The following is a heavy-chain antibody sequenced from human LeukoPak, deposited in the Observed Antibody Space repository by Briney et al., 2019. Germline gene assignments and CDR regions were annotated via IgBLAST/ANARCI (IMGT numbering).Heavy chain of an antibody. J-gene: IGHJ4*02. CDR1: GGTFSSYA. Sequence: SVKVSCKAPGGTFSSYAISWVRQAPGQGLEWMGGIIPIFGTANYAQKFQGIVTITADESTSTAYMELSSLRSEDTAVYYCAREGMVYYDSSGYPYYFDYWGQGTLVTVSS. CDR3: AREGMVYYDSSGYPYYFDY. D-gene: IGHD3-22*01. CDR2: IIPIFGTA. V-gene: IGHV1-69*13.